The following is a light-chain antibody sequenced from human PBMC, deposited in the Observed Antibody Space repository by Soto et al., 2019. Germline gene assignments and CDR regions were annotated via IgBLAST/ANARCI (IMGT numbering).Light chain of an antibody. Sequence: IQLTKSPSTLSGSVGDRVTITCRASQSFXSWFAWYQQKPGKAPKLLXYKASTLNSGGPSRFSGSGSGTEFTLTISSLQPDYFATYYCQHYNSYSVAFGQGTKVDIK. J-gene: IGKJ1*01. V-gene: IGKV1-5*03. CDR2: KAS. CDR1: QSFXSW. CDR3: QHYNSYSVA.